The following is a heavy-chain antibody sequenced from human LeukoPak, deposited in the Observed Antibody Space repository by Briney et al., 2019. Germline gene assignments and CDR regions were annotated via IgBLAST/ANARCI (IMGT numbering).Heavy chain of an antibody. D-gene: IGHD1-26*01. J-gene: IGHJ6*03. CDR3: ARGLEWELPQHYYYYMDV. Sequence: PGGSLRLSCVGSGFTFSDYWMSWVRQAPGKGLEWVANIKQDGSEKDYVDALKGRFTISRDNAKNSLYLQMNSLRAEDTAVYYCARGLEWELPQHYYYYMDVWGEGTTVTVSS. CDR2: IKQDGSEK. V-gene: IGHV3-7*01. CDR1: GFTFSDYW.